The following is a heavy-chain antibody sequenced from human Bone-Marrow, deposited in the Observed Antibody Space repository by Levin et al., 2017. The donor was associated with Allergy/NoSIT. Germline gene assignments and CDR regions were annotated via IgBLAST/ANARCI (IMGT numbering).Heavy chain of an antibody. Sequence: LRLSCTVSGGSISRGEFYWSWIRQTPGRGLEWIGYMYSSGTTFYNPSLKSRLLISDDMSKNQFSLERNSLTAADTAVYYWSRFRPGHSFDIWGQGRKVTVSS. CDR1: GGSISRGEFY. V-gene: IGHV4-30-4*08. CDR3: SRFRPGHSFDI. J-gene: IGHJ3*02. D-gene: IGHD1-1*01. CDR2: MYSSGTT.